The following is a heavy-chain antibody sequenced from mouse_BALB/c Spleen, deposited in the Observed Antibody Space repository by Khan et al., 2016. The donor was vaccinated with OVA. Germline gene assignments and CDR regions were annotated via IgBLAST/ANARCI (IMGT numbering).Heavy chain of an antibody. D-gene: IGHD1-1*01. CDR2: INPHIGET. CDR3: ARKTGSDFDY. J-gene: IGHJ2*01. V-gene: IGHV1-20*02. CDR1: GYSFTGYF. Sequence: VRLQQSGPELVKPGASVKISCKASGYSFTGYFMNWVMQSHGKSLEWIGRINPHIGETLYNQKFKGKATLTVDESSRTAHMELRSLASEDSAVYYCARKTGSDFDYWGQGTTLTVSS.